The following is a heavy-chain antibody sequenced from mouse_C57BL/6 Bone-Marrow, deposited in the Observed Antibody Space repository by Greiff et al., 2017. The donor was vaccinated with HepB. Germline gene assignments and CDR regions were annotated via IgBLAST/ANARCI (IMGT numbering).Heavy chain of an antibody. Sequence: VKLQQSGAELVRPGASVTLSCKASGYTFTDYEMHWVKQTPVHGLEWIGAIDPETGGTAYNQKFKGKAILTADKSSSTAYMELRSLTSEDSAVYYCTRRNYGSSWFAYWGQGTLVTVSA. CDR1: GYTFTDYE. CDR2: IDPETGGT. D-gene: IGHD1-1*01. J-gene: IGHJ3*01. V-gene: IGHV1-15*01. CDR3: TRRNYGSSWFAY.